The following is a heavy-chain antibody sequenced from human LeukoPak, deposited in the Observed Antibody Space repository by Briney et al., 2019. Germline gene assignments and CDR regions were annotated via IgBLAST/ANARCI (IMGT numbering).Heavy chain of an antibody. CDR1: GFTFSSYA. Sequence: GGSLRLSCAASGFTFSSYAMSWVRQAPGKGLEWVSAISGSGGSTYYADSVKGRFTISRDNSKNTVYLQMNSLRTEDTAVYYCARPSPPGDGYNPCDYWGPGALVIVSS. D-gene: IGHD5-24*01. J-gene: IGHJ4*02. CDR3: ARPSPPGDGYNPCDY. V-gene: IGHV3-23*01. CDR2: ISGSGGST.